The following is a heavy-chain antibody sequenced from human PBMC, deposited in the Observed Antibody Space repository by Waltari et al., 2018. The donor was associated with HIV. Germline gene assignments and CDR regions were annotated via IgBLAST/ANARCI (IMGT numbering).Heavy chain of an antibody. J-gene: IGHJ4*02. D-gene: IGHD1-26*01. Sequence: HVHLVQSGSAMTKPGASVKVSCKASGYTFLGYGISWGRQAPGHGHEWMGWISTYNANTNYAQSLQGRATKTTDTPTTTADMELRSLTSDDTAVYYCARDGLRYSGTFYSDYWGQGTLVTVSS. CDR3: ARDGLRYSGTFYSDY. V-gene: IGHV1-18*01. CDR1: GYTFLGYG. CDR2: ISTYNANT.